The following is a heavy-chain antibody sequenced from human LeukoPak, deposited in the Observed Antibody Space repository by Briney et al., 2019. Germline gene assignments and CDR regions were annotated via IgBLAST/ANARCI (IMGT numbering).Heavy chain of an antibody. V-gene: IGHV4-31*03. CDR2: IYYSGST. Sequence: SETLSLTCTVSGGSISSGGYYWSWLRQHPGKGLEWIGYIYYSGSTYYNPSLKSRVSISVDTSKNQFSLKLSSVTAADTAVYYCARNFEGGNWFDPWGQGTLVTVSS. J-gene: IGHJ5*02. CDR1: GGSISSGGYY. CDR3: ARNFEGGNWFDP.